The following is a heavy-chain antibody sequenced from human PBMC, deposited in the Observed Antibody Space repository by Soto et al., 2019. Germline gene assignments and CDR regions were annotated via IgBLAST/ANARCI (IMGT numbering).Heavy chain of an antibody. CDR1: GGTFSSYA. CDR2: IIPIFGTA. J-gene: IGHJ4*02. D-gene: IGHD5-12*01. V-gene: IGHV1-69*12. CDR3: ARELRSRVGGFDY. Sequence: QVQLVQSGAEVKKPGSSVKVSCKASGGTFSSYAIRWVRQAPGQGLEWMGGIIPIFGTANYAQKFQGRVTITADEFTSTDYMGLSSLRSEDTAVYYCARELRSRVGGFDYWGQGTLVTVSS.